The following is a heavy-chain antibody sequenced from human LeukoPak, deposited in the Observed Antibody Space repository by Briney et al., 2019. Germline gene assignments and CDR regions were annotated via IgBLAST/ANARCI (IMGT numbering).Heavy chain of an antibody. CDR1: GGSISSSSYY. CDR3: ARDLTSSGWYFSYYFDY. D-gene: IGHD6-19*01. V-gene: IGHV4-39*07. J-gene: IGHJ4*02. CDR2: IYYSGST. Sequence: NTSETLSLTCTVSGGSISSSSYYWGWIRQPPGKGLEWIGSIYYSGSTYYNPSLKSRVTISVDTSKDQFSLKLSSVTAADPAEYYCARDLTSSGWYFSYYFDYWGQGTLVTVSS.